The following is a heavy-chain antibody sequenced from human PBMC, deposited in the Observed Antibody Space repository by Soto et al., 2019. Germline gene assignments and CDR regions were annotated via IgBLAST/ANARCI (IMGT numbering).Heavy chain of an antibody. CDR1: GGSISSYY. D-gene: IGHD4-17*01. CDR2: IYHSGST. CDR3: ARAEGSEFYGDYAIDY. J-gene: IGHJ4*02. Sequence: PSETLSLTCTVSGGSISSYYWSLIRQPPGKGLEWIGYIYHSGSTNYNPSLKSRVTISVDTSKNQFSLKVSSVTAADTAVYYCARAEGSEFYGDYAIDYWGQGTLVTVSS. V-gene: IGHV4-59*01.